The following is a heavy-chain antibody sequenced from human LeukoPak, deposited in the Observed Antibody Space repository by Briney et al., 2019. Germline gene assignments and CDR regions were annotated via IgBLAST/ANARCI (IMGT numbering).Heavy chain of an antibody. Sequence: PSETLSLTCAVYGGSFSGYYWSWIRQPPGKGLEWIGEINHSGSTNYNPSLKSRVTISVDTSKNQFSLKLSSVTAADTAVYYCARVSRDYVWGSYRYSEYFQHWGQGTLVAVSS. J-gene: IGHJ1*01. CDR3: ARVSRDYVWGSYRYSEYFQH. CDR1: GGSFSGYY. V-gene: IGHV4-34*01. D-gene: IGHD3-16*02. CDR2: INHSGST.